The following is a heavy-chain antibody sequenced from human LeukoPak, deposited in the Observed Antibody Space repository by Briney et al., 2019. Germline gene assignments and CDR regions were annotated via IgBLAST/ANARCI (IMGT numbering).Heavy chain of an antibody. CDR3: EAMVRGVIITFGMDV. CDR1: GFTFSSYD. CDR2: IGTAGDT. D-gene: IGHD3-10*01. Sequence: GGSLRLSCAASGFTFSSYDMHWVRQATGKGLEWVSAIGTAGDTYYPGSVKGRFTISREDAKNSLYLQMNSLRAGDTAVYYCEAMVRGVIITFGMDVWGQGTTVTVSS. J-gene: IGHJ6*02. V-gene: IGHV3-13*01.